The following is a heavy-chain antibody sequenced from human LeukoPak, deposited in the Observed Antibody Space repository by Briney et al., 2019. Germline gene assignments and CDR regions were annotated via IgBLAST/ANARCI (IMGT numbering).Heavy chain of an antibody. CDR2: ISSSGSTI. V-gene: IGHV3-11*01. CDR3: ARQCGGDCYSRFFGVLYNWFDP. J-gene: IGHJ5*02. CDR1: GFTFSDYY. Sequence: GGSLRLSCAASGFTFSDYYMSWIRQAPGKGLEWVSYISSSGSTIYYADSVKGRFTISRDNAKNSLYLQMNSLRAEDTAVYYCARQCGGDCYSRFFGVLYNWFDPWGQGTLVTVSS. D-gene: IGHD2-21*02.